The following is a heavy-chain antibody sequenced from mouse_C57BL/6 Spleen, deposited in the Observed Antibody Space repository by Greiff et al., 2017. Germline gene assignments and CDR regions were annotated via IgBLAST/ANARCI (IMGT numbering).Heavy chain of an antibody. CDR2: ISSGSSTI. CDR3: AREDWDGDFDY. Sequence: EEKLMESGGGLVKPGGSLKLSCAASGMHWVRQAPEKGLEWVAYISSGSSTIYYADTVKGRFTISRDNAKNTLFLQMTSLRSEDTAMYYCAREDWDGDFDYWGQGTTLTVSS. V-gene: IGHV5-17*01. D-gene: IGHD4-1*01. J-gene: IGHJ2*01. CDR1: G.